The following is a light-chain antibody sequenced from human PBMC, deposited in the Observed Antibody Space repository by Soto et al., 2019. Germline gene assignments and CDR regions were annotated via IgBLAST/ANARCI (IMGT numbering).Light chain of an antibody. CDR3: QQYGSSLWT. V-gene: IGKV1-27*01. J-gene: IGKJ1*01. CDR2: AAS. Sequence: DIQMTQSPPSLSASVGERVSVTCRASQGISNYLAWYQQKPGTVPKLLISAASTLQTGVPSRCSGGGSGTDFTLTISRLEPEDFAVYYCQQYGSSLWTFGQGTKVDIK. CDR1: QGISNY.